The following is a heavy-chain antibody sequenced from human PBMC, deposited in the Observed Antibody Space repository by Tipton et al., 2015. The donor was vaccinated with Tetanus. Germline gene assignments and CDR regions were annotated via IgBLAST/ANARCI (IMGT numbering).Heavy chain of an antibody. J-gene: IGHJ1*01. Sequence: SLRLSCAASGSSFSSYTMTWVRQAPGKGLEWVSAITGSGGSTSYADSVKGRFTISRDNSKNTLYLQMNSLRAEDTAVYYCSAATGAHWGQGTLVTVSS. CDR2: ITGSGGST. V-gene: IGHV3-23*01. D-gene: IGHD1-14*01. CDR3: SAATGAH. CDR1: GSSFSSYT.